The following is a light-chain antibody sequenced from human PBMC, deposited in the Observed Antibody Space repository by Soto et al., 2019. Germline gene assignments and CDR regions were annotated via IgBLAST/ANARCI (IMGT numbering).Light chain of an antibody. Sequence: EVVLTQSPVTLSLSPGEGATLACRPSQSVSSYLAWYQQKPGQAPRLLIDDASNRATGIPARFSGSGSGTDFTLTISSLEPEDFAVYYCQQRSNWPPTWTFGQGTKVDIK. CDR1: QSVSSY. CDR2: DAS. CDR3: QQRSNWPPTWT. V-gene: IGKV3-11*01. J-gene: IGKJ1*01.